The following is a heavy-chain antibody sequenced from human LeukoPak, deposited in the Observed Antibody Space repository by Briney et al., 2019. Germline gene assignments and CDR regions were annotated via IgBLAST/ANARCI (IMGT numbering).Heavy chain of an antibody. D-gene: IGHD3-22*01. CDR2: IHPGDSDT. CDR3: ARRSSGYIDAFDI. V-gene: IGHV5-51*01. Sequence: GESLKISCKGSGYSFTSYWIGWVRQMPGKGLEWMGIIHPGDSDTRYSPSFQGQVTISADKSISTAYLQWSSLKAPDTAMYYCARRSSGYIDAFDIWGQGTMVTVSS. J-gene: IGHJ3*02. CDR1: GYSFTSYW.